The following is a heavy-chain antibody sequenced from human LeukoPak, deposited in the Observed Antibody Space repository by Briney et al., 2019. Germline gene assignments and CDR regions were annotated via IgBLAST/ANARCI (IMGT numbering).Heavy chain of an antibody. CDR1: GFTFSSYA. D-gene: IGHD3-22*01. J-gene: IGHJ4*02. Sequence: PGGSLRPSCAASGFTFSSYAMSWVRQAPGKGLEWVSAISGSGGSTYYADSVKGRFTISRDNSKNTLYLQMNSLRAEDTAVYYCAKVYYYDSSGYYPYYFDYWGQGTLVTVSS. V-gene: IGHV3-23*01. CDR2: ISGSGGST. CDR3: AKVYYYDSSGYYPYYFDY.